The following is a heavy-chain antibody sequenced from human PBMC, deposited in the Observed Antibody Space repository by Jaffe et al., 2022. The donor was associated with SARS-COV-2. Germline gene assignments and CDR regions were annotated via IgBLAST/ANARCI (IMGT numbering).Heavy chain of an antibody. CDR2: ISYDGNNK. J-gene: IGHJ4*02. CDR1: GFTFSSYA. D-gene: IGHD4-17*01. V-gene: IGHV3-30-3*01. Sequence: QVQLVESGGGAVQPGRSLRLSCAASGFTFSSYAMDWVRQAPGKGLEWVAVISYDGNNKYYADSVKGRFTISRDNSKNTLYLQMNSLRGEDTAVYYCARDVARGHGDAVDYWGQGTLVTVSS. CDR3: ARDVARGHGDAVDY.